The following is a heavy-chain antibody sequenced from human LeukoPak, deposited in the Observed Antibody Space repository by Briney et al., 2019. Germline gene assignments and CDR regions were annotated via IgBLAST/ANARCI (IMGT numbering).Heavy chain of an antibody. J-gene: IGHJ4*02. D-gene: IGHD3-22*01. CDR3: ARHTMIVVVTIDY. CDR2: IYYSGST. Sequence: WVRQAPGKGLEWIGSIYYSGSTYYNPSLKSRVTISVDTSKNQFSLKLSSVTAADTAVYYCARHTMIVVVTIDYWGQGTLVTVSS. V-gene: IGHV4-39*01.